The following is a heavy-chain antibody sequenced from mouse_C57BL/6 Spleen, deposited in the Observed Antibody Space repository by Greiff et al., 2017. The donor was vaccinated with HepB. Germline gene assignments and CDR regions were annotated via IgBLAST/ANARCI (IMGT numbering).Heavy chain of an antibody. CDR3: ARSITTVVATPYAMDY. Sequence: VQLQQSGPELVKPGASVKISCKASGYTFTDYYMNWVKQSHGKSLEWIGDINPNNGGTSYNQKFKGKATLTVDKSSSTAYMELRSLTSEDSAVYYCARSITTVVATPYAMDYWGQGTSVTVSS. V-gene: IGHV1-26*01. D-gene: IGHD1-1*01. CDR1: GYTFTDYY. CDR2: INPNNGGT. J-gene: IGHJ4*01.